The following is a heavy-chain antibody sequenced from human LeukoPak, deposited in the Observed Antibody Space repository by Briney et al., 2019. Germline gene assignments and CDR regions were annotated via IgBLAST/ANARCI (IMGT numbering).Heavy chain of an antibody. D-gene: IGHD3-10*01. J-gene: IGHJ4*02. Sequence: SETLSLTCTVSGYSISTGYYWGWIRQPPGEGLEWIGSIYHSGSTYYNPSLKSRVTISVDMSKNQFSLKLSSVTAADTAVYYCARGLYPATSGSPTSYWGQGTLVTVSS. CDR3: ARGLYPATSGSPTSY. CDR2: IYHSGST. V-gene: IGHV4-38-2*02. CDR1: GYSISTGYY.